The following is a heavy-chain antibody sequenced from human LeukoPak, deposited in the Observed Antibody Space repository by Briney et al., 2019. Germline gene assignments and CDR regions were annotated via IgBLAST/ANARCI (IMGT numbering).Heavy chain of an antibody. CDR3: ASRGYSYGNAFDI. CDR1: GGSISSGGYY. CDR2: IYYSGST. V-gene: IGHV4-31*03. Sequence: SQTLSLTCTVSGGSISSGGYYWRWIRQHPGKGLEWIGYIYYSGSTYYNPSLKSRVTISVDTSKNQFSLRLSSVTAADTAVYYCASRGYSYGNAFDIWGQGTMVTVSS. D-gene: IGHD5-18*01. J-gene: IGHJ3*02.